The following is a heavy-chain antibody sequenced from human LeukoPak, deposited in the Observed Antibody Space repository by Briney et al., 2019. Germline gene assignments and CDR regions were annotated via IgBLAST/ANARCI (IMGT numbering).Heavy chain of an antibody. CDR3: AKSLGSVVVTANDY. Sequence: GGSLRLSCAASGFTFSSYAMSWVRQAPGKGPEWLSAISGSGGSTYYADSVKGRFTISRDNSKNTLYLQVNSLRAEDTAVYYCAKSLGSVVVTANDYWGQGTLVTVSS. V-gene: IGHV3-23*01. J-gene: IGHJ4*02. CDR2: ISGSGGST. D-gene: IGHD2-21*02. CDR1: GFTFSSYA.